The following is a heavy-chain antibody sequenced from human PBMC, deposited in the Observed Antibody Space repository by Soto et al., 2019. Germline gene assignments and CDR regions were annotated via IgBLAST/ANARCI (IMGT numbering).Heavy chain of an antibody. CDR2: IWDDGSNK. D-gene: IGHD3-16*01. V-gene: IGHV3-33*01. CDR3: ARRWGYDAFDI. J-gene: IGHJ3*02. CDR1: GFTFSSYG. Sequence: QVQLVESGGGVVQPERSLRLSCAASGFTFSSYGMHWVRQAPGKGLEWVAVIWDDGSNKYYADSVKGRFTISRDNSKNTLYLQMNSLRAEDTAVYYCARRWGYDAFDIWGQGTMVTVSS.